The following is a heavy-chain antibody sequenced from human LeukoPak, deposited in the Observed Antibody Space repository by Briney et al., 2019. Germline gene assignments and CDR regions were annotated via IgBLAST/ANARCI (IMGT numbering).Heavy chain of an antibody. V-gene: IGHV4-39*07. D-gene: IGHD4/OR15-4a*01. CDR2: IYYSGST. CDR3: ARPGALTSWFDP. Sequence: SETLSLTCTVSGGSISSSSYYWGWIRQPPGKGLEWIGSIYYSGSTYYNPSLKSRVTISVDTSKNQFSLKLSSVTAADTAVYYCARPGALTSWFDPWGQGTLVTVSS. J-gene: IGHJ5*02. CDR1: GGSISSSSYY.